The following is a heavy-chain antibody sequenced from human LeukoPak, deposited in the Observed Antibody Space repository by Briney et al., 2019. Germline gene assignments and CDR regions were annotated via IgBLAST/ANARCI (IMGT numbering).Heavy chain of an antibody. CDR3: ARADTAMADAFDV. CDR1: GFTVSSNY. D-gene: IGHD5-18*01. V-gene: IGHV3-53*01. J-gene: IGHJ3*01. Sequence: PGGSLRLSCAASGFTVSSNYMTWVRQAPGKGLEWVSFIYSGGSTYYADSVKGRFTISRDNSKNTLYLQMNSLRAEDTAVYCCARADTAMADAFDVRGQGTMVTVSS. CDR2: IYSGGST.